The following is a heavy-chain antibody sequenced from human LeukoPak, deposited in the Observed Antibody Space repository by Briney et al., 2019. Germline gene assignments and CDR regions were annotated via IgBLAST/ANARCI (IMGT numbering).Heavy chain of an antibody. J-gene: IGHJ4*02. V-gene: IGHV3-9*01. D-gene: IGHD3-10*01. Sequence: GGSLRLSRAASGFTFDDYAMHWVRQAPGKGLEWVSGISWNSGSIGYADSVKGRFTISRDNAKNSLYLQMNSLRAEDTALYYCAKDYGITMVRGGFDYWGQGTLVTVSS. CDR1: GFTFDDYA. CDR3: AKDYGITMVRGGFDY. CDR2: ISWNSGSI.